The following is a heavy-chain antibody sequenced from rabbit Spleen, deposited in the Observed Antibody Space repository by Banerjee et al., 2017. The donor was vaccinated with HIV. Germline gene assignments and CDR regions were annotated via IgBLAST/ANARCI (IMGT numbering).Heavy chain of an antibody. CDR2: IYTGSSGST. Sequence: QEQLEESGGGLVQPEGSLRITCTASGFSFSSSYWISWVRQAPGKGLEWIACIYTGSSGSTYYASWAKGRFTISKTSSTTVTLQMTSLTVADTATYFCARGSSAYGPFNLWGQGTLVTVS. CDR3: ARGSSAYGPFNL. V-gene: IGHV1S45*01. CDR1: GFSFSSSYW. D-gene: IGHD1-1*01. J-gene: IGHJ4*01.